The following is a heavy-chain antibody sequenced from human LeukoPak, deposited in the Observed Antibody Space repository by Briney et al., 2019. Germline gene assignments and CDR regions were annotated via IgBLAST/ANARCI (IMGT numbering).Heavy chain of an antibody. D-gene: IGHD5-18*01. J-gene: IGHJ5*02. V-gene: IGHV4-61*01. Sequence: NPSETLSLTCTVSGGSIRSSYYYWSWIRQPPGKGLEWIGYIYYSGSTNYNPSLRGRVTISVDTSKNQFSLKLSSVTAADTAVYYCARYFVDTAILTGFDPWGQGTLVTVSS. CDR2: IYYSGST. CDR1: GGSIRSSYYY. CDR3: ARYFVDTAILTGFDP.